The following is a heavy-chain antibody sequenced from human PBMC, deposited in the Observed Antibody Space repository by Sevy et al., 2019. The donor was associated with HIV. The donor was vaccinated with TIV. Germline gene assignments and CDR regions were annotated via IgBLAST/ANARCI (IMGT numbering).Heavy chain of an antibody. D-gene: IGHD3-22*01. V-gene: IGHV3-7*01. Sequence: GGSLRLSCAASGFTFSSYWMSWVRQAPGKGLEWVANIKQDGSEKYYVDSVKGRFTISRDNAKNSLYLQMNSLRAEDTVVYYCARAHPATYYYDSSGYYYFDYWGQGTLVTVSS. J-gene: IGHJ4*02. CDR2: IKQDGSEK. CDR3: ARAHPATYYYDSSGYYYFDY. CDR1: GFTFSSYW.